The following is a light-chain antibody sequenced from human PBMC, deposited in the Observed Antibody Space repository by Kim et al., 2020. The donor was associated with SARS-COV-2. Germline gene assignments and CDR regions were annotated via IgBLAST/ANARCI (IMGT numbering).Light chain of an antibody. V-gene: IGKV3-15*01. Sequence: VSPGERVTISCTASQSVGSNLAWYHQRPGQAPRLLISGASVRATGFPARFSGGGSGTDFTLTISSLQSEDCGVYYCQQYDKWPRTFGPGTKVDIK. CDR3: QQYDKWPRT. CDR1: QSVGSN. J-gene: IGKJ1*01. CDR2: GAS.